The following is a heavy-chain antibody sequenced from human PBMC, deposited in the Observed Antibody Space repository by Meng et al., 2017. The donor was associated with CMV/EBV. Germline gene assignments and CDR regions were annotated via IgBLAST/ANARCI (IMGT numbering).Heavy chain of an antibody. CDR1: GGTFGGYA. V-gene: IGHV1-69*05. D-gene: IGHD6-13*01. J-gene: IGHJ4*02. CDR3: ARVRAATGSQWLGFDY. CDR2: IIPIFGTA. Sequence: GGTFGGYAISWMRQAPGQGLEWMGGIIPIFGTANYAQKNKGGVTITTDESTSTAYMELSSLRSEDTAVYYCARVRAATGSQWLGFDYWGQGTLVTVSS.